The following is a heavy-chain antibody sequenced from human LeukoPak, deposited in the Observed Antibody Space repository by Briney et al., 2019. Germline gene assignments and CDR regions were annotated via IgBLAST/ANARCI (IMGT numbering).Heavy chain of an antibody. CDR3: ARIYNSGYHHDALDN. CDR1: GGSISSSSYY. CDR2: IYYSGST. D-gene: IGHD3-22*01. Sequence: SETLSLTCTVSGGSISSSSYYWGWIRQPPGKGLEWIGSIYYSGSTYYNPSLESRVTISVDTSKNQFSLKLSSVTAADTAMYYCARIYNSGYHHDALDNWGQGTMVTVSS. V-gene: IGHV4-39*07. J-gene: IGHJ3*02.